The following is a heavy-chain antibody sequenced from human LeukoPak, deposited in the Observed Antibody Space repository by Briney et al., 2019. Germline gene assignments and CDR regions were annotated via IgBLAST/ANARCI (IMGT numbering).Heavy chain of an antibody. CDR3: ARGDGYKDFDY. V-gene: IGHV4-61*02. J-gene: IGHJ4*02. D-gene: IGHD5-24*01. Sequence: SEALSLTCTVSGGSISSGSYYWSWIRQPAGKGLEWIGRIYTSGSTNYNPSLKSRVTISVDTSKNQFSLKLSSVTAADTAVYYCARGDGYKDFDYWGQGTLVTVSS. CDR2: IYTSGST. CDR1: GGSISSGSYY.